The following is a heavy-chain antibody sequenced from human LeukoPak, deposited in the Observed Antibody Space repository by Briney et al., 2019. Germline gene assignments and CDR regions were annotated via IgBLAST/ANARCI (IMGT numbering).Heavy chain of an antibody. D-gene: IGHD5-18*01. Sequence: GGSLRLSCAAFGFTFSSYGMHWVRQAPGKGLEWVSAISGSGGSTYYADSVKGRFTISRDNSKNTLYLQMNSLRAEDTAVYYCAKATDLGYSYGYHFDYWGQGTLVTVSS. CDR3: AKATDLGYSYGYHFDY. CDR2: ISGSGGST. CDR1: GFTFSSYG. V-gene: IGHV3-23*01. J-gene: IGHJ4*02.